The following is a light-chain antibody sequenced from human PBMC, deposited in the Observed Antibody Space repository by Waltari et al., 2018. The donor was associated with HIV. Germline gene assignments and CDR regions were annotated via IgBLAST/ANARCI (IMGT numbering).Light chain of an antibody. CDR1: RGDVGGYSS. CDR2: EVI. V-gene: IGLV2-11*01. Sequence: QSALTQPRSVSGSPGQAVTISCTGTRGDVGGYSSVSWYLQHPGKVPKLIIYEVIERPSGVPDRFSGSKSGNTASLTISGLQTEDEADYFCCSYAGTYTYVLFGGGTKLTVL. CDR3: CSYAGTYTYVL. J-gene: IGLJ3*02.